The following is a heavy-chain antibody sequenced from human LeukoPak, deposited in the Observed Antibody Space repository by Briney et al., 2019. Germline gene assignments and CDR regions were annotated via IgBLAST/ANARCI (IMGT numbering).Heavy chain of an antibody. J-gene: IGHJ6*02. V-gene: IGHV3-74*01. CDR3: ASLLTPYHGSGGGGMDV. CDR2: IRGDGSGT. Sequence: GGSLRLSCAASGFTFSTHWMYWVRQAPGKELVWVSRIRGDGSGTSYADSVKGRFTISRDNAKDTLYLQMTSLRVEDTAVYSCASLLTPYHGSGGGGMDVWGQGATVTVSS. CDR1: GFTFSTHW. D-gene: IGHD3-10*01.